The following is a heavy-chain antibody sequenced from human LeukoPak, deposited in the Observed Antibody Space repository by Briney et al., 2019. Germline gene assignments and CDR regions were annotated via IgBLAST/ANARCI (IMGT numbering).Heavy chain of an antibody. D-gene: IGHD3-10*01. CDR1: GFTFSSYA. J-gene: IGHJ5*02. CDR3: ARVMVRGVIIRGFDP. Sequence: GGSLRLSCVASGFTFSSYAMHWVRQAPGKGLEWVAVISYDGSNKYYADSVKGRFTISRDNSKNTLYLQMNSLRAEDTAVYYCARVMVRGVIIRGFDPWGQGTLVTASS. CDR2: ISYDGSNK. V-gene: IGHV3-30*01.